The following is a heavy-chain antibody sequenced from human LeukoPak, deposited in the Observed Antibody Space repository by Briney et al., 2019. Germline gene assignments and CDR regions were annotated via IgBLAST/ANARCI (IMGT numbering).Heavy chain of an antibody. CDR1: GGSISSSSYY. CDR3: ARAPNYYGSGSYWTPAALDY. V-gene: IGHV4-39*07. CDR2: IYYSGST. D-gene: IGHD3-10*01. J-gene: IGHJ4*02. Sequence: SETLSLTCTVSGGSISSSSYYWGWIRQPPGKGLEWIGSIYYSGSTYYNPSLKSRVTISVDTSKNQFSLKLSSVTAADTAVYYCARAPNYYGSGSYWTPAALDYWGQGTLVTVSS.